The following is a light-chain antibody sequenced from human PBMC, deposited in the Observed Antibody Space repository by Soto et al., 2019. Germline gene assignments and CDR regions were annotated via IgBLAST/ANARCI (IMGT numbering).Light chain of an antibody. CDR2: DAS. CDR3: QQYGTSPGT. Sequence: EIVLTQSPGTLSLSPGEKATLSSRASQSVISSYLAWYQQKPGQAPRLLTYDASTRATGIPDRFSGSGSGTDFTLTISRLEPEDFAIYYCQQYGTSPGTFGQGTKVEIK. J-gene: IGKJ1*01. V-gene: IGKV3-20*01. CDR1: QSVISSY.